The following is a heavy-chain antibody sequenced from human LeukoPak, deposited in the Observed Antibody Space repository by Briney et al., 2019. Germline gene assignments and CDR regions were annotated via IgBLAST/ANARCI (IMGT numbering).Heavy chain of an antibody. CDR2: IYYSGST. CDR1: GDSISSYY. D-gene: IGHD3-9*01. Sequence: SETLSLTCSVSGDSISSYYWTWIRQPPGKGLEWIGYIYYSGSTNYNPSLKSRVTISVDTSKNQFSLKLSSVTAADTAVYYCASGRYFDWQPFDYWGQGTLVTVSS. CDR3: ASGRYFDWQPFDY. V-gene: IGHV4-59*01. J-gene: IGHJ4*02.